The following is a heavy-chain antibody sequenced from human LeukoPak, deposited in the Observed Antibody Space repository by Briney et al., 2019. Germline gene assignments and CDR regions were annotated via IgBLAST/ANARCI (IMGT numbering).Heavy chain of an antibody. CDR3: ATESKARVTTED. CDR1: GFTFSNYW. Sequence: PGGSLRLSCAASGFTFSNYWMSWVRQAPGKGLEWVANINQGGSEKFYVDSVKGRFTISRDNAKNSLYLQMNSLRAEDTAVYYCATESKARVTTEDWGQGTLVTVSS. CDR2: INQGGSEK. J-gene: IGHJ4*02. D-gene: IGHD4-17*01. V-gene: IGHV3-7*01.